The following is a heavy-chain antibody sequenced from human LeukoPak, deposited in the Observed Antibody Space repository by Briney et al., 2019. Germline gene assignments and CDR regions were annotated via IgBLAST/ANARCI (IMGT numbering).Heavy chain of an antibody. CDR3: ATGGERSRIIRY. J-gene: IGHJ4*02. D-gene: IGHD3-16*01. Sequence: SETLSLTCTVSGGSISSGGYYWSWIRQHPGKGLEWIGYIYYSGSTYYNPSLKSRVTISVDTSKNQFSLKLSSATAADTAVYYCATGGERSRIIRYWGQGTLVTVSS. V-gene: IGHV4-31*03. CDR1: GGSISSGGYY. CDR2: IYYSGST.